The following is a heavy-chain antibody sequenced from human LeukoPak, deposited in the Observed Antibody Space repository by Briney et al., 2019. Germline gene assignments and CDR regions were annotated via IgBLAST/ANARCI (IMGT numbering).Heavy chain of an antibody. V-gene: IGHV1-69*01. J-gene: IGHJ5*02. Sequence: GGSLRLSCAASGFTFSSYSISWVRQAPGQGLEWMGGIIPIFGTANYAQKFQGRVTITADDSTSTAYMELGSLRSEDTAVYYCARGLDRVDPWGQGTLVTVSS. CDR2: IIPIFGTA. CDR3: ARGLDRVDP. D-gene: IGHD3-10*01. CDR1: GFTFSSYS.